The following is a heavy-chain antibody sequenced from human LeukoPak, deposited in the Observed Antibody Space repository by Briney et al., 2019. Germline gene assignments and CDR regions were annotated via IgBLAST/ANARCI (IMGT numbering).Heavy chain of an antibody. CDR2: IKQDGSEK. CDR3: TRDQWRSEY. CDR1: ELSFSSHW. V-gene: IGHV3-7*01. Sequence: GGSLRLSCTASELSFSSHWMSWVRQAPGKGLEWVANIKQDGSEKHYVDSVKGRFTISRDNGKNSLYLQMNSLRAEDTAMYYCTRDQWRSEYWGQGTLVTVSS. J-gene: IGHJ4*02. D-gene: IGHD2-8*01.